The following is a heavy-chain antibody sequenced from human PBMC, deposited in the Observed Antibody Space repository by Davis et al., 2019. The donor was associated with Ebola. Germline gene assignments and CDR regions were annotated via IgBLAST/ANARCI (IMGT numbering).Heavy chain of an antibody. J-gene: IGHJ3*02. D-gene: IGHD6-13*01. V-gene: IGHV3-30-3*01. CDR1: GFTFSSYA. CDR3: ARDFRDSSSWYVVAFDI. CDR2: ISHDGSNK. Sequence: PGGSLRLSCAASGFTFSSYAMHWVRQAPGKGLEWVAVISHDGSNKYYADSVKGRFTISRDNAKNSLYLQMNSLRAEDTAVYYCARDFRDSSSWYVVAFDIWGQGTMVTVSS.